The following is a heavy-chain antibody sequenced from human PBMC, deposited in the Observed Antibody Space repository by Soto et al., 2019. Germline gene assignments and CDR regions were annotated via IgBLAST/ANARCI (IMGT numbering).Heavy chain of an antibody. CDR3: ARNSPLLETDYYGMDV. Sequence: SETLSLTCSVSGDSISRNYWSWIRQPPGKGLEWIGYIYYSGNPTYNPSFKSRVTMSVDRSKNQFSLRLSSLTAADTAVYYCARNSPLLETDYYGMDVWGQGTTVTVSS. D-gene: IGHD2-21*01. V-gene: IGHV4-59*08. CDR1: GDSISRNY. J-gene: IGHJ6*02. CDR2: IYYSGNP.